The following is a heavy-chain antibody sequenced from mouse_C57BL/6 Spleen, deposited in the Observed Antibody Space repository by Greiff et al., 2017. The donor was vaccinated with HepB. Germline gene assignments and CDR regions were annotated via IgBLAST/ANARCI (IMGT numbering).Heavy chain of an antibody. Sequence: VQLQQSGPGLVQPSQSLSITCTVSGFSLTSYGVHWVRQSPGKGLEWLGVIWSGGSTDYNAAFISRLSISKDNSKSQVFFKMNSLQADDTARYYCAAQLGYYDAMDDWGQGTSVTVSS. V-gene: IGHV2-2*01. CDR2: IWSGGST. D-gene: IGHD4-1*02. CDR3: AAQLGYYDAMDD. J-gene: IGHJ4*01. CDR1: GFSLTSYG.